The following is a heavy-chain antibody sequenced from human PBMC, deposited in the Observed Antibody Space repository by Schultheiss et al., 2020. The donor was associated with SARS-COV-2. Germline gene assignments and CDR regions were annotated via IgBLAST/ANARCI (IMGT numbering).Heavy chain of an antibody. V-gene: IGHV5-51*01. D-gene: IGHD1-26*01. CDR3: ARGRIVGPYRSLYGMDV. J-gene: IGHJ6*02. Sequence: GGSLRLSCAASGFTFSSYWMHWVRQAPGKGLEWMGTIYPGDSDTRYSPSFQGQVTISADKSISTAYLQWSSLRASDTAMYYCARGRIVGPYRSLYGMDVWGQGTTVTVSS. CDR1: GFTFSSYW. CDR2: IYPGDSDT.